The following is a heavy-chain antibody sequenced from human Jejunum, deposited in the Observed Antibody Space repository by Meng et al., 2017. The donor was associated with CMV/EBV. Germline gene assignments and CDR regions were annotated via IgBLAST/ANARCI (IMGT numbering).Heavy chain of an antibody. Sequence: SGFTFSNHWMHWVRQAPGKGLEWVSYIGSSGRTIYFPPSLPRQFPLSRDNAKNSLYLQMNSLTGEDTAMYYCARGGWRFSFGSFDYWGQGALVTVSS. CDR2: IGSSGRTI. V-gene: IGHV3-48*04. J-gene: IGHJ4*02. CDR3: ARGGWRFSFGSFDY. CDR1: GFTFSNHW. D-gene: IGHD5-18*01.